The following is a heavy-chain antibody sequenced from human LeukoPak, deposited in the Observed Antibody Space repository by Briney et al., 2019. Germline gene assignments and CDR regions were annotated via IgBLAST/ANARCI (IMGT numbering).Heavy chain of an antibody. D-gene: IGHD2-2*02. J-gene: IGHJ3*02. CDR3: ARCSRSSTDCYSAFDI. CDR2: IVNWNGGST. Sequence: GGSLRLSCAASGFTFDDYGMSWVRQAPGKGLEWVSAIVNWNGGSTGYADSVRGRFTISRDNAKNSLYLQMNSLRAEDTALYYCARCSRSSTDCYSAFDIWGQGTMVTASS. CDR1: GFTFDDYG. V-gene: IGHV3-20*04.